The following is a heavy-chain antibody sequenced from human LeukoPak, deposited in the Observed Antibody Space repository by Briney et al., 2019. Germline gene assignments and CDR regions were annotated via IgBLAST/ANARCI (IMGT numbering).Heavy chain of an antibody. V-gene: IGHV3-23*01. CDR2: IGNNGGGI. Sequence: GGSLRLSCAASGFTFSTYTMYWVRHPPGKRLEWVSIIGNNGGGIHYADSVKGRFTISRDNFKNALYLQMNSLRVEDTAVYYCARHDWFDPWGRGTLVTVSS. CDR1: GFTFSTYT. J-gene: IGHJ5*02. CDR3: ARHDWFDP.